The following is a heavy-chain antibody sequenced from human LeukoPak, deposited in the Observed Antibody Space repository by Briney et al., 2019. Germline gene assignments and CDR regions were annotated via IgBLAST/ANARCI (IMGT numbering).Heavy chain of an antibody. CDR2: IWYDGSNK. D-gene: IGHD3-10*01. Sequence: PGRSLRLSCAASGFTFSSYGMHWVRQAPGKGLEWVAVIWYDGSNKYYADSVKGRFTISRDNSKNTLYLQMNNLRAGDTAVYYCAKVTGSGSQRWGQGTLVTVSS. CDR3: AKVTGSGSQR. V-gene: IGHV3-33*06. CDR1: GFTFSSYG. J-gene: IGHJ4*02.